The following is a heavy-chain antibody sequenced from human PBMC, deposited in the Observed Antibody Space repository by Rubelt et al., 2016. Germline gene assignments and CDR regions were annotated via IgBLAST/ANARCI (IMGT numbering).Heavy chain of an antibody. CDR2: MNPHTGNT. D-gene: IGHD2-2*01. CDR1: GYTFTSSD. CDR3: ARGMPGDVAVIPAAKPRGMDV. V-gene: IGHV1-8*01. J-gene: IGHJ6*02. Sequence: ASVKVSYKASGYTFTSSDINWVRQATGQRLEWMGWMNPHTGNTGYAQKFQGRVTMTRSTSINTAYMELSSLTSEDTAVYYCARGMPGDVAVIPAAKPRGMDVWGQGTKVTVSS.